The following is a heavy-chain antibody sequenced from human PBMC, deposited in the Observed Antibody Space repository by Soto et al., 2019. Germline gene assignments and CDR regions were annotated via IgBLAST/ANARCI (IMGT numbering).Heavy chain of an antibody. CDR2: IFQNHEK. CDR3: ALIPGILWDAFDI. Sequence: QVTLKESGPVLVKPTEPLTLTCTVSGFSLSNARMGVSWIRQPPGKALEWLANIFQNHEKSYSTSLKSRLTISKDTSKRRVVLTMTNMDPVHTATYYGALIPGILWDAFDIWGQGTMVTVSS. J-gene: IGHJ3*02. CDR1: GFSLSNARMG. V-gene: IGHV2-26*01. D-gene: IGHD2-15*01.